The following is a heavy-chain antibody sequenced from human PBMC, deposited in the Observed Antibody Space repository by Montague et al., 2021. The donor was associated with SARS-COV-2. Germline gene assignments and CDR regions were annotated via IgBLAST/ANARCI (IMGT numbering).Heavy chain of an antibody. CDR2: IHYIGNT. V-gene: IGHV4-39*01. D-gene: IGHD2-21*02. J-gene: IGHJ4*02. CDR1: GASISRSDYY. CDR3: ARLHADGTVVATDRPFDA. Sequence: SETLSLTCNVSGASISRSDYYWAWIRQPPGKGLELIGSIHYIGNTYYNPSLESRVTISVYTSENQFSLKLRSVIAADSAVHDCARLHADGTVVATDRPFDAWGQGTLVTVSS.